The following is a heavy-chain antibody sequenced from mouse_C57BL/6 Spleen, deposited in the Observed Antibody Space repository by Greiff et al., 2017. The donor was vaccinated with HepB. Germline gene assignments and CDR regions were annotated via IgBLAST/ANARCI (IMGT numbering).Heavy chain of an antibody. Sequence: QVQLQQPGAELVKPGASVKLSCKASGYTFTSYWMQWVKQRPGQGLEWIGEIDPSDSYTNYNQKFKGKATLTVDTSSSTAYMQLSSLTSEDSAVYYCARLRGDMDYWGQGTTLTVSS. CDR3: ARLRGDMDY. CDR2: IDPSDSYT. V-gene: IGHV1-50*01. CDR1: GYTFTSYW. J-gene: IGHJ2*01. D-gene: IGHD3-3*01.